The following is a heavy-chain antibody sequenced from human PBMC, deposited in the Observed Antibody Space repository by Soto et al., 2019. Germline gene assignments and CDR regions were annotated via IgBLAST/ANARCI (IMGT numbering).Heavy chain of an antibody. Sequence: QVQLLQSGTEVKEPGASVKVSCKASGYTFTSFDISWVRQAPGQGLEWVGWTPASNTHTNYAQKLQGRVTMTTDSSTTTAYMELRSMRSDDTAIYCCARGGYSSGYHYWGQGTLVTVSS. CDR1: GYTFTSFD. J-gene: IGHJ4*02. CDR2: TPASNTHT. V-gene: IGHV1-18*04. D-gene: IGHD3-22*01. CDR3: ARGGYSSGYHY.